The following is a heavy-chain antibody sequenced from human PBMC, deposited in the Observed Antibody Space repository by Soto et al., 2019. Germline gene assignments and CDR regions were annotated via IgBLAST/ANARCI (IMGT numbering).Heavy chain of an antibody. D-gene: IGHD1-1*01. V-gene: IGHV1-18*01. Sequence: QVQLVQSGPELKKPGASVKVSCKTSGYSFYNSGISWVRQPPGQGLEWMGWISVYSGYAHYAQKFQGRVIMTADTFTSTSYMELRGLRSDDTAMYYCSKNGTTWFAAWGQGTLVTVSS. CDR1: GYSFYNSG. CDR2: ISVYSGYA. CDR3: SKNGTTWFAA. J-gene: IGHJ5*02.